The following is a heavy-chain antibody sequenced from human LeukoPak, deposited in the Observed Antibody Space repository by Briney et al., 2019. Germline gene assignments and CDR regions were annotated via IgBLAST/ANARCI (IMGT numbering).Heavy chain of an antibody. D-gene: IGHD2-2*01. Sequence: GGSLRLSCAASGFIFSNYWMTWVRQAPGKGLEWVSGINWDGTSTGYVDSVKGRFTISRDNAKNSLYLQMNRLRAEDTALYYCARRQYDNWFDPWGQGTLVTVSS. CDR2: INWDGTST. CDR1: GFIFSNYW. CDR3: ARRQYDNWFDP. V-gene: IGHV3-20*04. J-gene: IGHJ5*02.